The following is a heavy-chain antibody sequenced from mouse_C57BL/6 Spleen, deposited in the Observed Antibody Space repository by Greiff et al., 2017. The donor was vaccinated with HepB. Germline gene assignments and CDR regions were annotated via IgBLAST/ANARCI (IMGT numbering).Heavy chain of an antibody. Sequence: EVQLQQSGPGLVKPSQSLSLTCSVTGYSITSGYYWNWIRQFPGNKLEWMGYISYDGSNNYNPSLKNRISITRDTSKNQFFLKLNSVTTEDTATYYCARGDYDTGGFAYWGQGTLVTVSA. CDR1: GYSITSGYY. J-gene: IGHJ3*01. CDR2: ISYDGSN. V-gene: IGHV3-6*01. D-gene: IGHD2-4*01. CDR3: ARGDYDTGGFAY.